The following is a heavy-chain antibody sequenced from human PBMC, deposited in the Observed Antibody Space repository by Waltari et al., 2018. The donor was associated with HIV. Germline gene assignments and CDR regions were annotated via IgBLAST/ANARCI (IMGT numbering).Heavy chain of an antibody. Sequence: QVQLVESGGGVVQPGWSQRPSCAASGLTFSHCAVHGVRQAPGKGLEWVAVIWYDGDNKYYADSVKGRFTISRDNSKNTLYLQMNSLRVEDTAVYYCARGGYYYDISGYYHYWGQGTLVTVSS. CDR3: ARGGYYYDISGYYHY. CDR2: IWYDGDNK. CDR1: GLTFSHCA. J-gene: IGHJ4*02. D-gene: IGHD3-22*01. V-gene: IGHV3-33*01.